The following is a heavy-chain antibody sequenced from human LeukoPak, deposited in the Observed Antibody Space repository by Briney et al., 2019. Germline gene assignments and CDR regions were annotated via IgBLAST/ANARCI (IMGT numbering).Heavy chain of an antibody. Sequence: SETLSLTCAVYGGSFSGYYWSWIRQPPGKGLEWIGEINHSGSTNYNPSLKSRVTISVDTSKNQFSLKLSSVTAADTAVYYCARGPHYYDSSGYGYWGQGTLVTVSS. CDR3: ARGPHYYDSSGYGY. CDR2: INHSGST. D-gene: IGHD3-22*01. CDR1: GGSFSGYY. V-gene: IGHV4-34*01. J-gene: IGHJ4*02.